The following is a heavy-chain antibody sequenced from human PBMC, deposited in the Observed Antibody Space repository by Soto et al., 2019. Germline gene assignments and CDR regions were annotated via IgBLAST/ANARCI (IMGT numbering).Heavy chain of an antibody. Sequence: ETLSLTCTVSGGSITSRSYYWGWIRQPPGKGLEWIGSIYYSGNAYYNPSLKSRVAVSVDTSKNQFSLKGSSVTATDTAVYYCARHKFNSSSYLLPDFWGQGTVVTVSS. D-gene: IGHD6-13*01. V-gene: IGHV4-39*01. CDR1: GGSITSRSYY. J-gene: IGHJ4*02. CDR3: ARHKFNSSSYLLPDF. CDR2: IYYSGNA.